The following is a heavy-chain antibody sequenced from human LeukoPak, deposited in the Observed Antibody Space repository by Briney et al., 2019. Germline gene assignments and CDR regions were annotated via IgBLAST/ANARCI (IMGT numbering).Heavy chain of an antibody. CDR2: INHSGST. V-gene: IGHV4-34*01. CDR3: ARHGLRYFDWLTTLYYFDY. Sequence: SETLSLTCAVYGGSFSGYYWSWIRQPPGKGLEWMGEINHSGSTNYNPSLKSRVTISVDTTKNQFSLKPSSVTAADTAVYYCARHGLRYFDWLTTLYYFDYWGQGTLVTVSS. CDR1: GGSFSGYY. D-gene: IGHD3-9*01. J-gene: IGHJ4*02.